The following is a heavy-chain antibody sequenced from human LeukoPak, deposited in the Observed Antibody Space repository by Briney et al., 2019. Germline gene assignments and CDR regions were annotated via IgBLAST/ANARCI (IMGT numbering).Heavy chain of an antibody. CDR2: IYYSGST. Sequence: SETLSLTCTVSGYSISSGYFWGWIRQPPGKGLEWIGSIYYSGSTYYNPSLKSRVTISVDTSKDQFSLKLSSVTAADTAVYYCARVRQWLVHAFDYWGQGILVTVSS. V-gene: IGHV4-38-2*02. CDR1: GYSISSGYF. CDR3: ARVRQWLVHAFDY. J-gene: IGHJ4*02. D-gene: IGHD6-19*01.